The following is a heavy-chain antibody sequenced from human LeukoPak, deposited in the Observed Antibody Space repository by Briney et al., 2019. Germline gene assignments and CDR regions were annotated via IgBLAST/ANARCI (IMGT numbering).Heavy chain of an antibody. V-gene: IGHV3-53*01. CDR1: GFSVSSNY. Sequence: PGGSLRLSCAASGFSVSSNYISWVRQAPGKGLEWVSVIYSDASTKYADSVKARFTISRDNSRNTVYLQMKSLRVEDTAVYYCARATLENWGQGTLVTVSS. J-gene: IGHJ4*02. CDR3: ARATLEN. CDR2: IYSDAST.